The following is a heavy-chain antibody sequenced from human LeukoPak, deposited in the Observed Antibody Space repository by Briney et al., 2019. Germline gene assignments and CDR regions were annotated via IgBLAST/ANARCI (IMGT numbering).Heavy chain of an antibody. J-gene: IGHJ4*02. CDR1: GFTFSSYS. V-gene: IGHV3-21*01. D-gene: IGHD6-13*01. Sequence: PGGSLRLSCAASGFTFSSYSMNWVRQAPGKGLEWVSSISGSSSYIYYADSVKGRFTISRDNAKNSLYLQMNSLRAVDTAVYFCARDRQLADWGQGTLVTVSS. CDR2: ISGSSSYI. CDR3: ARDRQLAD.